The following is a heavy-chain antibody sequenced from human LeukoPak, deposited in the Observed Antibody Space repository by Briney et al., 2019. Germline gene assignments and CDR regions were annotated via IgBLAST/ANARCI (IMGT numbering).Heavy chain of an antibody. CDR2: IYYSGST. CDR3: AHGDYFDY. J-gene: IGHJ4*02. D-gene: IGHD4-17*01. V-gene: IGHV4-59*01. CDR1: GGSISSYY. Sequence: PSETLSLTCTVSGGSISSYYWRWIRQPPGKGLEWIGYIYYSGSTNYNPSLKSRVTISVDTSKNQFSLKLSSVTAADTAVYYCAHGDYFDYWGQGTLVTVSS.